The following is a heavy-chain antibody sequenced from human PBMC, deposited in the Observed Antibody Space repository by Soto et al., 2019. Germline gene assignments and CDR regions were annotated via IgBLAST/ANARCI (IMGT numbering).Heavy chain of an antibody. Sequence: PSETLSLTCTVSGGSISSGGYYWSWIRQHPGKGLEWIGYIYYSGSTYYNPSLKSRVTISVDTSKNQFSLKLSSVTAADTAVYYCARQGIITIFGVVTPYNWFDPWGQGTLVTVSS. J-gene: IGHJ5*02. D-gene: IGHD3-3*01. CDR1: GGSISSGGYY. CDR3: ARQGIITIFGVVTPYNWFDP. V-gene: IGHV4-31*03. CDR2: IYYSGST.